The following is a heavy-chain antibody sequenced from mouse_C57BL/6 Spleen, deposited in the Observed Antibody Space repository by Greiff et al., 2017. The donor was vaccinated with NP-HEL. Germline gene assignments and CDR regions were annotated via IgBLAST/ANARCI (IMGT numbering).Heavy chain of an antibody. J-gene: IGHJ2*01. CDR1: GFTFSSYG. Sequence: EVQGVESGGDLVKPGGSLKLSCAASGFTFSSYGMSWVRQTPDKRLEWVATISSGGSYTYYPDSVKGRFTIFRDNAKNTLYLQMSSLKSEDTAMYYCARHVTNWDDFDYWGQGTTLTVSS. D-gene: IGHD4-1*02. V-gene: IGHV5-6*01. CDR3: ARHVTNWDDFDY. CDR2: ISSGGSYT.